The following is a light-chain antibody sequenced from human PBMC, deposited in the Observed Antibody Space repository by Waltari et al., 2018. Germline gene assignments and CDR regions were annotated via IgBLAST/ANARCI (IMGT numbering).Light chain of an antibody. CDR1: SSNVGHYNY. CDR3: SSYTISSAIFI. V-gene: IGLV2-14*01. Sequence: QSALTQPTSVSGSLGQSITISCTGTSSNVGHYNYVSWYQHHPDNAPKLIIYEVTNRPSGVSTRFSGSKSGNTASPTISGLQAEDEAFYYCSSYTISSAIFIFGGGTKVTV. CDR2: EVT. J-gene: IGLJ2*01.